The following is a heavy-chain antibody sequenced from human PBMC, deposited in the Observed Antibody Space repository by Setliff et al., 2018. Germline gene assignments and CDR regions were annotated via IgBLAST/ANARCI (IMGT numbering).Heavy chain of an antibody. Sequence: ASVKVSCKASGGTFSSYVISWVREAPGQGLEWMGGIIPMFGTNYAQKFQGRVTITADESTTTVFMELSNLRSEDTAVYFCARGLSTDTDSWGQGTLVTVSS. CDR2: IIPMFGT. CDR1: GGTFSSYV. D-gene: IGHD4-4*01. V-gene: IGHV1-69*13. J-gene: IGHJ4*02. CDR3: ARGLSTDTDS.